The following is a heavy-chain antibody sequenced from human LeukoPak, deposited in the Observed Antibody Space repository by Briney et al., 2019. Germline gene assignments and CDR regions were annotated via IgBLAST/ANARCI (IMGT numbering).Heavy chain of an antibody. CDR3: AKVSIQI. Sequence: GGSLRLSCAVSGITLSNYGMSWVRQAPGKGLEWVAGISGSGGGTYYADSVKGRFTISRDNSKNTLYLQMNSLRAEDTAVYYCAKVSIQIWGQGTMVTVSS. CDR1: GITLSNYG. CDR2: ISGSGGGT. J-gene: IGHJ3*02. V-gene: IGHV3-23*01.